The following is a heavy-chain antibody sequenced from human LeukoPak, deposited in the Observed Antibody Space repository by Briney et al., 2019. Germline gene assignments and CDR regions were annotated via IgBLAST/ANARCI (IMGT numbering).Heavy chain of an antibody. D-gene: IGHD2-2*02. CDR2: IKQDGSEK. CDR1: GFTFSSYR. V-gene: IGHV3-7*03. Sequence: QSGGSLRLSCAASGFTFSSYRMSWVRQAPGEGLEWVANIKQDGSEKYYVDSVKGRFTISRDNAKNSLYLQMNSLRAEDTAVYYCARIVPAAIVVSWFDPWGQGTLVTVSS. CDR3: ARIVPAAIVVSWFDP. J-gene: IGHJ5*02.